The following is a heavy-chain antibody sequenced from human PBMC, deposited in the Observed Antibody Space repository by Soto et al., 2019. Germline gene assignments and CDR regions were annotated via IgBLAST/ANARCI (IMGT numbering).Heavy chain of an antibody. CDR3: ARGTAYSSSWYAPYSWFDP. CDR2: IYHSGST. J-gene: IGHJ5*02. V-gene: IGHV4-30-2*01. CDR1: GGSISSGGYS. Sequence: TLSLTCAVSGGSISSGGYSWSWIRQPPGKGLEWIGYIYHSGSTYYNPSLKSRVTISVDRSKNQFSLRLSSVTAADTAVYYCARGTAYSSSWYAPYSWFDPWGQGTLVTVSS. D-gene: IGHD6-13*01.